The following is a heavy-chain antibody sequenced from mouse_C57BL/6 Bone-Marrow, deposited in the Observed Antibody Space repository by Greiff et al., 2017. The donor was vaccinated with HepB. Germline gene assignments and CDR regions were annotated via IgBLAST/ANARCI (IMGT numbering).Heavy chain of an antibody. Sequence: EVQLQQSGAELVRPGASVKLSCTASGFNIKDDYMHWVKQRPEQGLEWIGWIDPENGDTEYASKFQGKATITADTSSNIAYLQLSSLTSEDTAVYYCTIYYYGAYAMDYWGQGTSVTVSS. CDR3: TIYYYGAYAMDY. V-gene: IGHV14-4*01. J-gene: IGHJ4*01. D-gene: IGHD1-1*01. CDR1: GFNIKDDY. CDR2: IDPENGDT.